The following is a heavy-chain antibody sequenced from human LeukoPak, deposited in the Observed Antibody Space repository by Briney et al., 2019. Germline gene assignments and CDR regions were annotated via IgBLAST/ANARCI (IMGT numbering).Heavy chain of an antibody. J-gene: IGHJ6*04. CDR3: ARGDGLHYYYYGMDA. Sequence: PSETLSLTCAVYGGSFSGYYWSWIRQPPGKGLEWIGEINHSGSTNYNPSLKSRVTISVDTSKNQFSLKLSSVTAADTAVYYCARGDGLHYYYYGMDAWGKGTTVTVSS. CDR1: GGSFSGYY. CDR2: INHSGST. V-gene: IGHV4-34*01. D-gene: IGHD3/OR15-3a*01.